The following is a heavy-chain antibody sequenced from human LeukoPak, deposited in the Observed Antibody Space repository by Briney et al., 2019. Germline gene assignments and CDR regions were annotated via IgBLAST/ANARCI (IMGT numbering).Heavy chain of an antibody. Sequence: GGSLRLSCAASGFTVSNNYMTWVRQAPGKGLEWVSVIYSGGSTYYADSVKGRFTISRDNSKNTLYLQMNSLRAEDTAVYYCARSMVRGVIWDYWGQGTLVTVSS. CDR1: GFTVSNNY. J-gene: IGHJ4*02. D-gene: IGHD3-10*01. CDR2: IYSGGST. CDR3: ARSMVRGVIWDY. V-gene: IGHV3-53*01.